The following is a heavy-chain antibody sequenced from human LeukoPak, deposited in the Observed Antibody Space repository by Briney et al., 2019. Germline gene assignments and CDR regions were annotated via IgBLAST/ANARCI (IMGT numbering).Heavy chain of an antibody. CDR1: GYTFTSYD. CDR3: ARDLSGSYYYYYMDV. Sequence: ASVKVSCTASGYTFTSYDINWVRQATGQGLEWMGWMNPNSGNTGYAQKFQGRVTMTRNTSISTAYMELSSLRSEDTAVYYCARDLSGSYYYYYMDVWGKGTTVTISS. D-gene: IGHD3-10*01. J-gene: IGHJ6*03. V-gene: IGHV1-8*01. CDR2: MNPNSGNT.